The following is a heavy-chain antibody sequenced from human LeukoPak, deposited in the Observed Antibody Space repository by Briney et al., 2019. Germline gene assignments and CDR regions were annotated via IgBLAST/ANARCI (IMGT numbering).Heavy chain of an antibody. Sequence: GGSLRLSCAASGFTFSNAWMSWVRQAPGKGLEWVGRIKSKTDGGTTDYAAPVKGRFTISRDDSKNTLYLQMNSLKTEDTAVYYCTTDRMQLWLPFSLDYWGQGTLVTVSS. J-gene: IGHJ4*02. CDR3: TTDRMQLWLPFSLDY. CDR1: GFTFSNAW. V-gene: IGHV3-15*01. CDR2: IKSKTDGGTT. D-gene: IGHD5-18*01.